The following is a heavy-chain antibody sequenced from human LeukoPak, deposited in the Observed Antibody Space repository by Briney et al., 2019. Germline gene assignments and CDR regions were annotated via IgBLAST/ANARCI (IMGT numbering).Heavy chain of an antibody. CDR3: PRDRFYVSFDP. D-gene: IGHD3-16*01. Sequence: GGSLRLSCTTSGFTFGTHTMHWFRQAPGKGLQGIGFIRSSGTTQYAASVKGRFTIPRDDSKSIAYLQMNSLQTEDTAVYYCPRDRFYVSFDPWGQGTLVTVSS. CDR2: IRSSGTT. J-gene: IGHJ5*02. V-gene: IGHV3-49*03. CDR1: GFTFGTHT.